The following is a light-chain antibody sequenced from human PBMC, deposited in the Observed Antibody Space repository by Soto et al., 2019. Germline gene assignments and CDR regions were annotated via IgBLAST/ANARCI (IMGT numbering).Light chain of an antibody. CDR3: QQYNNWPTWT. CDR1: QSVSIN. V-gene: IGKV3-15*01. CDR2: GAS. Sequence: EIVMTQSPATLSVSPWGRATLSCMASQSVSINLAWYQHRPGQAPRLPIYGASTRATGIPARFSGSGSGTEFTLTFSSLQSEDFAVYYCQQYNNWPTWTFGQGTKVDIK. J-gene: IGKJ1*01.